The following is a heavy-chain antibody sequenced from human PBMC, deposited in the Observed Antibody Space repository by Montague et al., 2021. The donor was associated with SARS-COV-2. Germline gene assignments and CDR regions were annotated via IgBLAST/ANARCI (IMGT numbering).Heavy chain of an antibody. CDR1: GFTFSSYA. Sequence: SLRLSLSASGFTFSSYAMSWVRQAPGKGLEWVSAISGSGGSTYYADSVKGRFTISRDNSKDTLYLQMNSLRAEDTAVYYCAKDLAFEIVVVITYYFDYWGQGTLVTVSS. D-gene: IGHD3-22*01. V-gene: IGHV3-23*01. J-gene: IGHJ4*02. CDR2: ISGSGGST. CDR3: AKDLAFEIVVVITYYFDY.